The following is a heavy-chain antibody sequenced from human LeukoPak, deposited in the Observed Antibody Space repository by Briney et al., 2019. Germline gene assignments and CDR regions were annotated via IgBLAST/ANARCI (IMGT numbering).Heavy chain of an antibody. CDR1: GFTFGSYA. CDR2: ISGSGGST. D-gene: IGHD6-19*01. J-gene: IGHJ4*02. CDR3: AKVVSSGWYGGDY. Sequence: GGSLRLSCAASGFTFGSYAMSWVRQAPGKGLEWVSAISGSGGSTYYADSVKGRFTISRDNSKNTLYLQMNSLRAEDTAVYYCAKVVSSGWYGGDYWGQGTLVTVSS. V-gene: IGHV3-23*01.